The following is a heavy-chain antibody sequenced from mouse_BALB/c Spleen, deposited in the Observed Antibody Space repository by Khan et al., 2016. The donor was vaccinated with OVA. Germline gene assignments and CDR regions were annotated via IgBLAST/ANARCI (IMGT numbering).Heavy chain of an antibody. CDR1: GYIFTRYW. V-gene: IGHV1-76*01. D-gene: IGHD3-2*02. CDR2: IYPGTGNT. CDR3: AREEALYYFDY. Sequence: VELVESGTELVRPGASVKLSCKTSGYIFTRYWIHWIKQRSGQGLEWIARIYPGTGNTYYNEKFNGKASLTADKSSSTAYMHLSSLKSEDSAVYCCAREEALYYFDYWGQGTTLTVSS. J-gene: IGHJ2*01.